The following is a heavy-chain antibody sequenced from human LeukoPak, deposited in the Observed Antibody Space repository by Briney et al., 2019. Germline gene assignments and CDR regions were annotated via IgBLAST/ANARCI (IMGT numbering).Heavy chain of an antibody. CDR2: INHSGST. D-gene: IGHD3/OR15-3a*01. Sequence: SAPLSLPFAVYGGSFSGYYWSLSRPPPGKGVGLIGVINHSGSTNYNPTLKSRVTISVDTSKNQFSLKLSSVTAADTAVYYCAGGLVAFYYFDYWGQGTLVTVSS. CDR1: GGSFSGYY. J-gene: IGHJ4*02. V-gene: IGHV4-34*01. CDR3: AGGLVAFYYFDY.